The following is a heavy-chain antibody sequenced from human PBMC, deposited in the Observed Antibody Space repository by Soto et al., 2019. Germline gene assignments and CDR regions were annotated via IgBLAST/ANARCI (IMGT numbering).Heavy chain of an antibody. CDR2: IFSNDEK. CDR1: GFSLSNARMG. D-gene: IGHD3-9*01. CDR3: ARASLTGYSDYYYYGMDV. Sequence: GSGPTLVNPTETLTLTCTVSGFSLSNARMGVSWIRQPPGKALEWLAHIFSNDEKSYSTSLKSRLTISKDTSKSQVVLTMTNMDPVDTATYYCARASLTGYSDYYYYGMDVWGQGTTVTSP. J-gene: IGHJ6*02. V-gene: IGHV2-26*01.